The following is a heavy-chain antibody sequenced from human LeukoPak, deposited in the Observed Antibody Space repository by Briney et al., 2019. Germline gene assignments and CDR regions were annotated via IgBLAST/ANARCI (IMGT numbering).Heavy chain of an antibody. Sequence: SETLYLTCAVFGGSFSDYYWSWIRQPPGKGLEWIGEINRSGSTNYNPSLKSRVTISIDTSKNQFSLKLSSVTAADTAVYYCARERPLITFGGVIVIEDYWGQGTLVTVSS. CDR1: GGSFSDYY. D-gene: IGHD3-16*02. CDR2: INRSGST. J-gene: IGHJ4*02. V-gene: IGHV4-34*01. CDR3: ARERPLITFGGVIVIEDY.